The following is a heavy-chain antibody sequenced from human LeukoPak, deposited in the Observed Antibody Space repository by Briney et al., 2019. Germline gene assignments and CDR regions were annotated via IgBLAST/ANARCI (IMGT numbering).Heavy chain of an antibody. J-gene: IGHJ5*02. CDR2: INPNSGGT. CDR1: GYTFTGYY. Sequence: SGESLKISCKGSGYTFTGYYMHWVRQAPGQGLEWMGWINPNSGGTNYAQKFQGRVTMTGDTSISTAYMELSRLRSDDTAVYYCARGEAYWFDPWGQGTLVTVSS. CDR3: ARGEAYWFDP. V-gene: IGHV1-2*02.